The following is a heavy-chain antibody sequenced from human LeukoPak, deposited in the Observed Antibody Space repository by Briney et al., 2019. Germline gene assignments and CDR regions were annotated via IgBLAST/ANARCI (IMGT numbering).Heavy chain of an antibody. CDR3: ARELLEWSLPRRSSHYYYYYGMDV. CDR2: IKQDGSEK. Sequence: PGGSLRLSCAASGFTFSSYWMSWVRQAPGKGLEWVANIKQDGSEKYYVDSVKGRFTISRDNAKNSLYLQMNSLRAEDTAVYYCARELLEWSLPRRSSHYYYYYGMDVWGQGTTVTVSS. D-gene: IGHD3-3*01. J-gene: IGHJ6*02. V-gene: IGHV3-7*01. CDR1: GFTFSSYW.